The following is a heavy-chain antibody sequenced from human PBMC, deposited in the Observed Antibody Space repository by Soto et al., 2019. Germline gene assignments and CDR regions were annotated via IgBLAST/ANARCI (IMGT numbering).Heavy chain of an antibody. CDR1: GYTFTSYA. CDR2: INAGNGNT. D-gene: IGHD4-17*01. CDR3: ARERTTVTMREYYFDY. J-gene: IGHJ4*02. Sequence: SVKVSCQASGYTFTSYAMHWVREAPVQRLEWMGWINAGNGNTKYSQKFQGRVTITRDTSASTAYMELSSLRSEDTAVYYCARERTTVTMREYYFDYWGQGTLVTVSS. V-gene: IGHV1-3*01.